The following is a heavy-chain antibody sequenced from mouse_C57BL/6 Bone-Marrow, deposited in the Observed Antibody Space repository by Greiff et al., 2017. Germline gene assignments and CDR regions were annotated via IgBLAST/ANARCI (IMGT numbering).Heavy chain of an antibody. CDR2: IYPRSGNT. Sequence: VQVVESGAELARPGASVKLSCKASGYTFTSYGISWVKQRTGQGLEWIGEIYPRSGNTYYNEKFKGKATLTGDKSSSTAYMELRSLTSEDSAVYFCARSYYGNYPMDYWGQGTSVTVSS. CDR1: GYTFTSYG. D-gene: IGHD2-1*01. CDR3: ARSYYGNYPMDY. J-gene: IGHJ4*01. V-gene: IGHV1-81*01.